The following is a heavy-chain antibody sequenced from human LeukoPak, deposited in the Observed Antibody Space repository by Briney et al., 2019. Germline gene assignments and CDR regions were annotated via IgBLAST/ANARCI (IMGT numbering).Heavy chain of an antibody. Sequence: ASVKVSCKASGYTFTGYYMHWVRQAPGQGLEWMGWINPNSGGTNYAQKFQGRVTMTRDTSISTAYMELSRLRSDDTAVYYCARDFAGGPRGGNWFDPWGQGTLVTVSS. J-gene: IGHJ5*02. CDR1: GYTFTGYY. CDR3: ARDFAGGPRGGNWFDP. CDR2: INPNSGGT. V-gene: IGHV1-2*02. D-gene: IGHD2-21*01.